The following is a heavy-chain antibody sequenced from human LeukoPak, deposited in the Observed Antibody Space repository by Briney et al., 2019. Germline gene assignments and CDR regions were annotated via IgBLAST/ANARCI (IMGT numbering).Heavy chain of an antibody. V-gene: IGHV1-69*04. CDR3: ARDPSSYYDILTGYYSGIYYFDY. J-gene: IGHJ4*02. D-gene: IGHD3-9*01. CDR2: IIPILGIA. Sequence: SVKVSCKASGGTFSSYAISWVRQAPGQGLEWMGRIIPILGIANYAQKFQGRVTITADKSTSTAYMELSSLRSEDTAVYYCARDPSSYYDILTGYYSGIYYFDYWGQGTLVTVSS. CDR1: GGTFSSYA.